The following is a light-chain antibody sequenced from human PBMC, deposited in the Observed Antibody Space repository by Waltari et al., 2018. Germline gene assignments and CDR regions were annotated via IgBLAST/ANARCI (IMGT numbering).Light chain of an antibody. V-gene: IGKV3-15*01. J-gene: IGKJ2*01. CDR2: SAS. CDR1: QSVSTN. CDR3: QQYNDWPRT. Sequence: EIVMTQSPVTLSVSPGERATLSCRASQSVSTNLAWYRQRPGQAPRLLMYSASTRASGLPARFSGSGSGTEFILTISSLHSEDFAVYYCQQYNDWPRTFGQGTKLEI.